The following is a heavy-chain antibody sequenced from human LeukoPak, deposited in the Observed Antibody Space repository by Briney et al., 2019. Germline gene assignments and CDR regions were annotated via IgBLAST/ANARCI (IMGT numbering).Heavy chain of an antibody. V-gene: IGHV3-23*01. CDR2: IAGGDEST. Sequence: PGGSLRLSCAISGFIFNTNAMNWVRQSPGKGLEWLATIAGGDESTYYADSVRGRFAISRDNSKNTVFLHMNSLRVEDTAVYYCARGVYWSLDYWGQGTPVSVPS. D-gene: IGHD1-1*01. CDR1: GFIFNTNA. J-gene: IGHJ4*02. CDR3: ARGVYWSLDY.